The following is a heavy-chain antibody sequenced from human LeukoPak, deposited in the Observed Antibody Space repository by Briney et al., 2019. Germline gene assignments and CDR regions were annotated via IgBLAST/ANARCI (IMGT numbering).Heavy chain of an antibody. CDR1: GYSFTSYW. CDR3: ARHRRENDYGDYHWSDP. Sequence: PGESLKISCKGSGYSFTSYWIGWVRQMPGKGLEWMGIIYPGDSNTLYSPTFQGQVTISADKSITTAYLQWSSLKASDTAMYYCARHRRENDYGDYHWSDPWGQGTLVTVSS. J-gene: IGHJ5*02. V-gene: IGHV5-51*01. CDR2: IYPGDSNT. D-gene: IGHD4-17*01.